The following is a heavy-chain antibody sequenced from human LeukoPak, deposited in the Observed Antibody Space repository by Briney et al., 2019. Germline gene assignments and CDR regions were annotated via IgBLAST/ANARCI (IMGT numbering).Heavy chain of an antibody. Sequence: GGSLRLSCAASGFTFSSYAMSWVRQAPGKGLEWVSAISGSGGSTYYADSVKGRFTISRDNSKNTLYLQMNSLRAEDTAVYYCAKVRDTVVVPAAIRSYGMDVWGQGTTVTVSS. J-gene: IGHJ6*02. V-gene: IGHV3-23*01. CDR1: GFTFSSYA. CDR3: AKVRDTVVVPAAIRSYGMDV. D-gene: IGHD2-2*01. CDR2: ISGSGGST.